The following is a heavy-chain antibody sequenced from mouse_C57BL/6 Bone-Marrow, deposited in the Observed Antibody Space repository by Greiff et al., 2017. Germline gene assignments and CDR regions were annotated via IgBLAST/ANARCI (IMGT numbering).Heavy chain of an antibody. J-gene: IGHJ2*01. CDR3: ARGDITTVVAFDD. V-gene: IGHV1-82*01. D-gene: IGHD1-1*01. Sequence: QVQLQQSGPELVKPGASVKISCKASGYAFSSSWMNWVKQRPGKGLEWIGRIYPGDGDTNYNGKFKGKATLTADKSSSTAYMQLSSLTSEDSAVYFCARGDITTVVAFDDWGQGTTLTVSS. CDR2: IYPGDGDT. CDR1: GYAFSSSW.